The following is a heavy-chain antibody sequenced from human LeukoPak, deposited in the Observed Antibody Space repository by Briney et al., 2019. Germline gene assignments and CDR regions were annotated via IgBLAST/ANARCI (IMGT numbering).Heavy chain of an antibody. V-gene: IGHV4-59*01. CDR2: IYYSGST. CDR1: GGSISSYY. Sequence: SETLSLTCTVSGGSISSYYWSWIRQPPGKGLEWIGYIYYSGSTNYNPSLKSRVTISVDTSKNQFSLKLSSVTAADTAVYYCARGYYGSRGSGYYYYGMDVWGQGTTVTVSS. J-gene: IGHJ6*02. CDR3: ARGYYGSRGSGYYYYGMDV. D-gene: IGHD3-10*01.